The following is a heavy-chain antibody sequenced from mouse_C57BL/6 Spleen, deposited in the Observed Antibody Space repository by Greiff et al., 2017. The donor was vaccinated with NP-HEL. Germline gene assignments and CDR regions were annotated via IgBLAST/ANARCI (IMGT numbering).Heavy chain of an antibody. J-gene: IGHJ3*01. CDR2: IRSKSSNYAT. Sequence: EAGGGLVQPKGSLKLSCAASGFTFNTYAMHWVRQAPGKGLEWVARIRSKSSNYATYYADSVKDRFTISRDDSQSMLYLQMNNLKTEDTAMYYCVRGIITTAVEGFAYWGQGTLVTVSA. V-gene: IGHV10-3*01. CDR1: GFTFNTYA. CDR3: VRGIITTAVEGFAY. D-gene: IGHD1-1*01.